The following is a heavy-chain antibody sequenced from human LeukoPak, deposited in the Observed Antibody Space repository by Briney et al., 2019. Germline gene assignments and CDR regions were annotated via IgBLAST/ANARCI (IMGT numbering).Heavy chain of an antibody. Sequence: GGSLRLSCAASGFTFSGDWMSWGRQAPGKGLEWVSHIKQDGSEKYYVDSVKGRVTISRDNAKNSLYLQMNSLRAEDTAVYYCARGLNWFDPWGQGTLVTVSS. CDR2: IKQDGSEK. J-gene: IGHJ5*02. CDR1: GFTFSGDW. V-gene: IGHV3-7*03. CDR3: ARGLNWFDP.